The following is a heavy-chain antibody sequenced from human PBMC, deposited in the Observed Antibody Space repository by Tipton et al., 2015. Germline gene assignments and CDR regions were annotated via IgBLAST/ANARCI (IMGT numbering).Heavy chain of an antibody. V-gene: IGHV4-59*08. CDR2: ISYSGTT. D-gene: IGHD4-17*01. CDR1: GGSISSYY. CDR3: ARSRYTVTPDS. J-gene: IGHJ4*02. Sequence: TLSLTCTVSGGSISSYYWSWIRQSPGKGLEWIGYISYSGTTNYNPSLKSRVTISVDTSKNQFFLNLSSVTAADTAVYYCARSRYTVTPDSWGQGTLVTVSS.